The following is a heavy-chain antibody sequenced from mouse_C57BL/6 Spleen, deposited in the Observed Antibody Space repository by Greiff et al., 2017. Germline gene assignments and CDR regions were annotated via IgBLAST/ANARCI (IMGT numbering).Heavy chain of an antibody. CDR2: ISNKANGYTT. CDR3: ARSSYGWYFDG. D-gene: IGHD1-1*02. V-gene: IGHV7-3*01. CDR1: GFTFTDYY. J-gene: IGHJ1*03. Sequence: EVQLVESGGGLVQPGGSLSLSCAASGFTFTDYYMSWVRQPPGKALEWLGFISNKANGYTTEYSASVKGRFTISRDNSQSILYLQMNALRAEDSATYYCARSSYGWYFDGWGTGTTVTVSS.